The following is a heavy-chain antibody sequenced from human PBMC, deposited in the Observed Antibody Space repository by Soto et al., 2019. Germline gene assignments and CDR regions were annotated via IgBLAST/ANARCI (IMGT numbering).Heavy chain of an antibody. D-gene: IGHD6-13*01. V-gene: IGHV1-69*06. CDR3: ARDLGGIAAAGANWFDP. J-gene: IGHJ5*02. Sequence: GASVKVSCKASGGTFSSYAISWVRQAPGQGLEWMGGIIPIFGTANYAQKFQGRVTITADKSTSTAYMELSSLRSEDTAVYYCARDLGGIAAAGANWFDPWGQGTLVTVS. CDR1: GGTFSSYA. CDR2: IIPIFGTA.